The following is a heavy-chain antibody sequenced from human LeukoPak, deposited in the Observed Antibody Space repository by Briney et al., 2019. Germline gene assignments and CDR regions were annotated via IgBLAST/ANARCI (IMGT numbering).Heavy chain of an antibody. CDR2: FDPEDGET. J-gene: IGHJ3*02. D-gene: IGHD4-23*01. Sequence: ASVKVSCKVSGYTLTELSMHWVRQVPGKGLEWMGGFDPEDGETIYAQKFQGRVTMTEDTSTDAAYMELSSLRSEDTAVYYCATVALDGGYSIAFDIWGQGTMVTVSS. CDR1: GYTLTELS. V-gene: IGHV1-24*01. CDR3: ATVALDGGYSIAFDI.